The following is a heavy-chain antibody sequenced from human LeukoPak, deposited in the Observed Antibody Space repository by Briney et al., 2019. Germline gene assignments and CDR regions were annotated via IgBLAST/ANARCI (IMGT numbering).Heavy chain of an antibody. D-gene: IGHD2-2*01. CDR3: ARLYCSSTSCYAPWYFDL. CDR1: GGSFSGYY. Sequence: PSETLSLTCAVYGGSFSGYYWSWIRQPPGKGLEWIGEINHSGSTNYNPSLKSRVTISVDTSKNQFSLKLSSVTAADTAVYYCARLYCSSTSCYAPWYFDLWGRGTLVTVSS. CDR2: INHSGST. J-gene: IGHJ2*01. V-gene: IGHV4-34*01.